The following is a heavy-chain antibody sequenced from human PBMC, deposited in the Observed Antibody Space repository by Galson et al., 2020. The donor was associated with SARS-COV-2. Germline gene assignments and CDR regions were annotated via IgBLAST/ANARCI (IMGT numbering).Heavy chain of an antibody. V-gene: IGHV3-23*03. CDR2: IYSGGST. CDR1: GFTFSSYA. D-gene: IGHD6-13*01. Sequence: GESLKISCAASGFTFSSYAMSWVRQAPGKGLAWVSVIYSGGSTYYADSVKGRFTISRDNSKNTLYLQMNSLRAEDTAVYYCAKAPEAAVIGWYFDLWGRGTLVTVSS. J-gene: IGHJ2*01. CDR3: AKAPEAAVIGWYFDL.